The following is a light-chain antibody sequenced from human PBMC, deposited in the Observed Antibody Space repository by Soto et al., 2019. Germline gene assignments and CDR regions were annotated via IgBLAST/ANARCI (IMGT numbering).Light chain of an antibody. Sequence: QSVLTQPPSESGAPGQRVTISCTGSSSNIGAGYDVHWYQQLPGTAPKLLIYGNSNRPSGVPDRFSGSKSGTSASLAITGLQAEDEADYYCQSYDSSLSGWGVFGGGTKLTVL. CDR3: QSYDSSLSGWGV. J-gene: IGLJ2*01. V-gene: IGLV1-40*01. CDR2: GNS. CDR1: SSNIGAGYD.